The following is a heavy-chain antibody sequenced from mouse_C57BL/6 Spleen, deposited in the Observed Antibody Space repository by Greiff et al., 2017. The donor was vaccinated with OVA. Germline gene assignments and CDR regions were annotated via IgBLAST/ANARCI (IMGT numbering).Heavy chain of an antibody. CDR2: INPNNGGT. CDR1: GYTFTDYY. D-gene: IGHD1-1*01. CDR3: ARDYGSSLDY. V-gene: IGHV1-26*01. Sequence: EVQLQQSGPELVKPGASVKISCKASGYTFTDYYMNWVKQSHGKILEWIGDINPNNGGTSYNQKFKGKATLTVDKSSSTAYMELRSLTSEDSAVYYCARDYGSSLDYWGQGTTLTVSS. J-gene: IGHJ2*01.